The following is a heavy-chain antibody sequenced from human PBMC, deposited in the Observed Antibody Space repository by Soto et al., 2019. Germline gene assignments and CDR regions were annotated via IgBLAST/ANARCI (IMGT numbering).Heavy chain of an antibody. J-gene: IGHJ4*02. CDR1: GFTVSSNY. D-gene: IGHD2-15*01. CDR3: AMDGRFGSGCSLYLGYFDY. CDR2: IYSGGST. Sequence: EVQLVESGGGLIQPGGSLRLSCAASGFTVSSNYMRWVRQAPGKGLEWVAVIYSGGSTYYADSVKGRFTISRDNSKNTLYFQVNSLRADYTAVYYCAMDGRFGSGCSLYLGYFDYWCQGTLVTVS. V-gene: IGHV3-53*01.